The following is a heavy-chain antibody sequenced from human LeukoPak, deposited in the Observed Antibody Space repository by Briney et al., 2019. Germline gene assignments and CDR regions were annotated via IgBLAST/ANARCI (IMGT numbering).Heavy chain of an antibody. CDR2: INSDGSST. J-gene: IGHJ4*02. CDR1: GFTFSSYW. V-gene: IGHV3-74*01. Sequence: GGSLRLSCAASGFTFSSYWMHWVRQAPGKGLVWVSRINSDGSSTSYADSVKGRFTISRDNAKNTLYLQMNSLRAEDTAVYYCARAGYSSSWYPFDYWGQGTLVTVSS. CDR3: ARAGYSSSWYPFDY. D-gene: IGHD6-13*01.